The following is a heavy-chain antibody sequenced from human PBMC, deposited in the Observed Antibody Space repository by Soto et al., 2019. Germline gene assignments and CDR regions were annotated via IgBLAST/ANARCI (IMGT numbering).Heavy chain of an antibody. V-gene: IGHV1-69*01. J-gene: IGHJ4*02. CDR3: ARDREDIVVVPAAD. Sequence: QVQLVQSGAEVKKPGSSVKVSCKASGGTFSRYAISWVRQAPGQGLQWMGGIIPIFGTANYAQKFQDRVTITADEFTSTAYMELSRLRSEDTAVYYCARDREDIVVVPAADWGQGTLVTVSS. CDR1: GGTFSRYA. CDR2: IIPIFGTA. D-gene: IGHD2-2*01.